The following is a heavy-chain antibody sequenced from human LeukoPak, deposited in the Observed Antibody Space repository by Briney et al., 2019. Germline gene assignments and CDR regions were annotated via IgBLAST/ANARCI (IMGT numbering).Heavy chain of an antibody. D-gene: IGHD1-1*01. V-gene: IGHV4-59*01. J-gene: IGHJ3*02. Sequence: PSETLSLTCTVSGGSISSYYWSWIRQPPGKGLEWIGYIYYSGSTNYSPSLKSRVTISVDTSKNQFSLKLSSVTAADTAVYYCARAHKLNAFDIWGQGTMVTVSS. CDR1: GGSISSYY. CDR3: ARAHKLNAFDI. CDR2: IYYSGST.